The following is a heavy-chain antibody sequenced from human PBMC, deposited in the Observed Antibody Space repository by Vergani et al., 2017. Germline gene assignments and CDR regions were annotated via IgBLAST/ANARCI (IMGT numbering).Heavy chain of an antibody. J-gene: IGHJ6*03. CDR1: GFTFSNAW. CDR3: TAPMDIVVVPAALRYYYYYMDV. CDR2: IKSKTDGGTT. D-gene: IGHD2-2*03. V-gene: IGHV3-15*07. Sequence: EVQLVESGGGLVKPGGSLRLSCAASGFTFSNAWMNWVRQAPGKGLEWVGRIKSKTDGGTTDYAAPVKGRFTISRDDSKNTLYLQMNSLKTEDTAVYYCTAPMDIVVVPAALRYYYYYMDVWGKGTTVTVSS.